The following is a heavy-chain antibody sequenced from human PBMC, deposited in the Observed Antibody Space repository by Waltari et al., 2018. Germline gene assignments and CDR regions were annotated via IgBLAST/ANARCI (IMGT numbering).Heavy chain of an antibody. Sequence: ELELVESGVWSVQPGGSRRLSCSVSGFTFSSFGMHWVRQAPGKGLEYVAFISSSEDWTHYTDSVKGRFTISRDNSRNTLYLQMNSLRPEDTAAYYCVKDQWIDYWGQGTLVTVSS. V-gene: IGHV3-64D*06. J-gene: IGHJ4*02. CDR2: ISSSEDWT. CDR1: GFTFSSFG. D-gene: IGHD5-12*01. CDR3: VKDQWIDY.